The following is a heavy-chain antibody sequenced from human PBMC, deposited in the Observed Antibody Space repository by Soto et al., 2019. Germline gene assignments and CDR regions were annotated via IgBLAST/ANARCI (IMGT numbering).Heavy chain of an antibody. J-gene: IGHJ4*01. CDR2: FDPEDGET. CDR3: ATCIPFYYDILTGYFDY. V-gene: IGHV1-24*01. CDR1: GYTLTELS. Sequence: ASVKVSCKVSGYTLTELSMHWVRQAPGKGLEWMGGFDPEDGETIYAQKFQGRVTMTEDTSTDTAYMELSSLRSEDTAVYYCATCIPFYYDILTGYFDYWGHGTLVTVSS. D-gene: IGHD3-9*01.